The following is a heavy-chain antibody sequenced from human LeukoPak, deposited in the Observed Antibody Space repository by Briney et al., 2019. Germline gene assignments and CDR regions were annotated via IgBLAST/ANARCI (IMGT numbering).Heavy chain of an antibody. CDR3: ARGPTLTTDY. CDR1: GGSISSDFYH. CDR2: IYSSVSS. D-gene: IGHD4-17*01. V-gene: IGHV4-61*01. Sequence: SETLSLTCTVSGGSISSDFYHWDWIRPPPGKALEWIGYIYSSVSSNYNPSLKSRATMSVDTSKNQFSLKLSSVTAADTAVYYCARGPTLTTDYWGQGTLVTVSS. J-gene: IGHJ4*02.